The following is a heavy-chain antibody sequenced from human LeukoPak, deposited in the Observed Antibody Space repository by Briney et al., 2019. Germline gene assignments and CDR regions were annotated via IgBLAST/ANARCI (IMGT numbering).Heavy chain of an antibody. V-gene: IGHV4-30-2*01. D-gene: IGHD3-22*01. CDR2: IYRSGST. CDR1: GGSISSGGYS. CDR3: ASSSGYYLYFQH. Sequence: SETLSLTCAVSGGSISSGGYSWSWIRQPPGKGLEWIGYIYRSGSTYYNPSLKSRVTISVDRSKNQFSLKLSSVTAADTAVYYCASSSGYYLYFQHWGQGTLVTVSS. J-gene: IGHJ1*01.